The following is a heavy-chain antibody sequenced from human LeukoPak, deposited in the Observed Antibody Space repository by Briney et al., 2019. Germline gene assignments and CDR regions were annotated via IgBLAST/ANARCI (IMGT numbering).Heavy chain of an antibody. V-gene: IGHV3-23*01. Sequence: GGSLRLSCAASGFTFSSYAMSWVRQAPGKGLEWISAISGSGGSTYYADSVKGRFTISRDNSKNTLYLQMNSLRAEDTAVYYCAKNYYGSGSYRRAMFDYWGQGTLVTVSS. CDR2: ISGSGGST. J-gene: IGHJ4*02. D-gene: IGHD3-10*01. CDR1: GFTFSSYA. CDR3: AKNYYGSGSYRRAMFDY.